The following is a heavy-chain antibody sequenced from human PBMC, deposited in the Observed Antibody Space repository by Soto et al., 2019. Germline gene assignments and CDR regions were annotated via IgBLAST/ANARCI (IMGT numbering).Heavy chain of an antibody. CDR3: ARGDVVVPAAIDYYYGMDV. CDR2: IIPILGIA. V-gene: IGHV1-69*02. D-gene: IGHD2-2*01. CDR1: GGTFSSYT. Sequence: GASVKVSCKASGGTFSSYTISWVRQAPGQGLDWMGRIIPILGIANYAQKFQGRVTITADKSTSTAYMELSSLRSEDTAVYYCARGDVVVPAAIDYYYGMDVWGQGTTVTVSS. J-gene: IGHJ6*02.